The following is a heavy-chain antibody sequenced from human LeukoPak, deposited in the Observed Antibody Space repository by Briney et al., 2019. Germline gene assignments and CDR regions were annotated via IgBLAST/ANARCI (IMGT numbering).Heavy chain of an antibody. Sequence: GGSLRLSCAASEFSFSDYCMIWIRQAPGKGLEWVSYIDTSDDTTYYADSVKGRFTISTDNAKTSLYLQMNGLRVEDTAVYYCARDSSNDFWSGLDAFDIWGQGTMVTVSS. CDR3: ARDSSNDFWSGLDAFDI. CDR2: IDTSDDTT. V-gene: IGHV3-11*04. J-gene: IGHJ3*02. CDR1: EFSFSDYC. D-gene: IGHD3-3*01.